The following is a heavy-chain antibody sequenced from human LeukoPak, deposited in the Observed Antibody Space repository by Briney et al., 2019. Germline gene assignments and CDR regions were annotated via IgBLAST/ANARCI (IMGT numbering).Heavy chain of an antibody. J-gene: IGHJ4*02. Sequence: SETLSPTCTVSGGSISSSTYYWGWIRQPPGKGLEWIGSIFYSGRTYYNPSLKSRVTISIDTSKNQFSLRLNSVTASDTAMYFCVKSGGYGLIDYWGQGTLVTVSS. V-gene: IGHV4-39*01. CDR1: GGSISSSTYY. CDR3: VKSGGYGLIDY. D-gene: IGHD1-26*01. CDR2: IFYSGRT.